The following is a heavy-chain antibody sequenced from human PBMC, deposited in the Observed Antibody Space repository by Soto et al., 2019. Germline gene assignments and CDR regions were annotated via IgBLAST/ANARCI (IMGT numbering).Heavy chain of an antibody. CDR1: GYTFTSYD. V-gene: IGHV1-8*01. Sequence: ASAKVSCKAYGYTFTSYDINWVRQATGQGREWMGWMNPNSGNTGYAQKLQGRVTMTRNTSISTAYMELSSLRSEDTAVYYCARAYGMDVWGQWTKVTVSS. J-gene: IGHJ6*02. CDR2: MNPNSGNT. CDR3: ARAYGMDV.